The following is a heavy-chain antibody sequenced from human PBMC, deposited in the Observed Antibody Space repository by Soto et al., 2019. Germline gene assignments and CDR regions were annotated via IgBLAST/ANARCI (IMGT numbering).Heavy chain of an antibody. CDR3: AKDVVVGATTGLGDYYYYYGMDV. Sequence: VGSLRLSCAASGFTFSSYGMHWVRQAPGKGLEWVAVISYDGSSKYYADSVKGRFTISRDNSKNTLYLQMNSLRAEDTAVYYCAKDVVVGATTGLGDYYYYYGMDVWGQGTTVTVSS. D-gene: IGHD1-26*01. V-gene: IGHV3-30*18. CDR2: ISYDGSSK. CDR1: GFTFSSYG. J-gene: IGHJ6*02.